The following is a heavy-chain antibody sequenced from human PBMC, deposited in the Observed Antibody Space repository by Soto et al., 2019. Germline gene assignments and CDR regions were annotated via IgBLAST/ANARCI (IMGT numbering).Heavy chain of an antibody. Sequence: GESLKISCKGSGYSFTSYWIGWVRQMPGKGLEWMGIIYPGDSDTRYSPSFQGQVTISADKSISTACLQWSSLKASDTAMYYCARGEIRSNYYYGMDVWGQGTTVTV. D-gene: IGHD3-3*01. CDR3: ARGEIRSNYYYGMDV. CDR2: IYPGDSDT. J-gene: IGHJ6*02. V-gene: IGHV5-51*01. CDR1: GYSFTSYW.